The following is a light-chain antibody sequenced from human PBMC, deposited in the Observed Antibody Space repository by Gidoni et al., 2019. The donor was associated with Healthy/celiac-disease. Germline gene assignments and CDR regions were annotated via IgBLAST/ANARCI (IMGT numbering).Light chain of an antibody. J-gene: IGKJ1*01. CDR2: WAS. CDR3: QQYYSTPWT. Sequence: DILMTQSPDSLAVSLGERATINCKSSRSVLYSSNNKNYLAWYQQKPGQPPKLLIYWASTREAGVPDRFSGSGSGTDFTLTISSLQAEDVAVYYCQQYYSTPWTFGQGTKVEIK. CDR1: RSVLYSSNNKNY. V-gene: IGKV4-1*01.